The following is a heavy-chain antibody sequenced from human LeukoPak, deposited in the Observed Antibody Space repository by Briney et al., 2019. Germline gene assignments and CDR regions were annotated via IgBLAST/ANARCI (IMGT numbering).Heavy chain of an antibody. CDR3: ARTYYYGSGSYYRVYNWFDP. CDR2: INHSGST. D-gene: IGHD3-10*01. V-gene: IGHV4-34*01. CDR1: GGSFSGYY. Sequence: SETLSLTCAVYGGSFSGYYWSWIRQPPGKGLEWIGEINHSGSTNYNPSLKSRVTISVDTSKNQFSLKLSSVTAADTAVYYCARTYYYGSGSYYRVYNWFDPWGQGTLVTVSS. J-gene: IGHJ5*02.